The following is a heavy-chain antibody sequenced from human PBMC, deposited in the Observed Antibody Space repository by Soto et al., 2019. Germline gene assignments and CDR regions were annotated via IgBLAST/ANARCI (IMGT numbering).Heavy chain of an antibody. J-gene: IGHJ6*03. D-gene: IGHD6-13*01. Sequence: GRSLRLSCAASGFTFSSYGMHWVRQAPGKGLEWVAVIWYDGSNKYYADSVKGRFTISRDNSKNTLYLQMNSLRAEDTAVYYCARGGSSSWYVLHGPSTDYYYMDVWGKGTTVTVSS. CDR3: ARGGSSSWYVLHGPSTDYYYMDV. CDR1: GFTFSSYG. V-gene: IGHV3-33*01. CDR2: IWYDGSNK.